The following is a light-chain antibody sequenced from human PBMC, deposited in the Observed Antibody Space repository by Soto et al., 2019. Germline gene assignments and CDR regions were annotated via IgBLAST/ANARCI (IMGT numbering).Light chain of an antibody. Sequence: EIVLTQSPGTLSLSPGKRATLSCRASQSVSSYLAWYQQKPGQAPRLLIYDASNRATGIPARFSGSGSGTDFTLTISSLEPEDFAVYYCQQRSNWPPTFGQGTKVDIK. CDR3: QQRSNWPPT. V-gene: IGKV3-11*01. CDR1: QSVSSY. J-gene: IGKJ1*01. CDR2: DAS.